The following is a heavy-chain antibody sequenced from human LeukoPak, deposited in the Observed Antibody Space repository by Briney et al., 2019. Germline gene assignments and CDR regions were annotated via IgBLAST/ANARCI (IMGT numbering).Heavy chain of an antibody. D-gene: IGHD2-2*01. Sequence: PGGSLRLSCAASGFTFDDYAMHWVRQAPGKGLEWVSGISWNSGSIGYADSVKGRFTISRDNAKNSLYLQMNSLRAEDMALYYCAKAFSTHWYAFDIWGQGTMVTVSS. CDR2: ISWNSGSI. V-gene: IGHV3-9*03. J-gene: IGHJ3*02. CDR1: GFTFDDYA. CDR3: AKAFSTHWYAFDI.